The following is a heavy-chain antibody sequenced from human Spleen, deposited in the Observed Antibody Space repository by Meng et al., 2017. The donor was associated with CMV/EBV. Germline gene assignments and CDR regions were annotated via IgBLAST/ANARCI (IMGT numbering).Heavy chain of an antibody. CDR2: IYYSGST. V-gene: IGHV4-34*01. Sequence: QVQLTQWGAGLLKPSGTLSLTCGVYGGPFSGYFYNWVRQPPGKGLEWIGYIYYSGSTYYNPSLRSRITISVDTSKNQFSLRLRSVTAADTAVYYCASYGPCFGNNCPLSSFDHWGQGTLVTVSS. CDR3: ASYGPCFGNNCPLSSFDH. CDR1: GGPFSGYF. J-gene: IGHJ4*02. D-gene: IGHD1-20*01.